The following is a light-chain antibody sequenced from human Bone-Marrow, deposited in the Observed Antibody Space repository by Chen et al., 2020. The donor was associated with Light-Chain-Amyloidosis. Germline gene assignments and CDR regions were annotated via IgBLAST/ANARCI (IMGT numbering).Light chain of an antibody. CDR1: DLPTKY. CDR3: QSADSSGTYEVI. Sequence: SSELTQPHSVSVSQGQTARITCSGDDLPTKYAYWYQQKPGQAPVLVIHRDTERPSVISERFSGSSSGITATLTISGVQAEDEADYHCQSADSSGTYEVIFGGGTKLTVL. V-gene: IGLV3-25*03. J-gene: IGLJ2*01. CDR2: RDT.